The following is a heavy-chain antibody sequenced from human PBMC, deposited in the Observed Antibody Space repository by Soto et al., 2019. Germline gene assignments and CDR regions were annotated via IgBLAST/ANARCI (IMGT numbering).Heavy chain of an antibody. CDR1: GGSISSSNW. CDR3: ASLVNLPDYDILTGYLY. D-gene: IGHD3-9*01. Sequence: PSETLSLTCAVSGGSISSSNWWSWVRQPPGKGLEWIGEIYHSGSTNYNPSLKSRVTISVDKSKNQFSLKLSSVTAADTAVYYCASLVNLPDYDILTGYLYWGQGTLVTVSS. CDR2: IYHSGST. V-gene: IGHV4-4*02. J-gene: IGHJ4*02.